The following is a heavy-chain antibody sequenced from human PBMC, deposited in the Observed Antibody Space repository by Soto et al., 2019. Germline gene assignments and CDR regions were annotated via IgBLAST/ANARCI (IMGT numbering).Heavy chain of an antibody. CDR1: GFTFSSYA. J-gene: IGHJ6*02. CDR3: AAYSSGWYSGMDV. D-gene: IGHD6-19*01. V-gene: IGHV3-30-3*01. Sequence: QVQLVGSGGGVVQPGRSLRLSCAASGFTFSSYAMHWVRQAPGQGLEWVAVISYDGSNKYYADSVKGRFTISRDNSKNTLYLQMNSLRAEDTAVYYCAAYSSGWYSGMDVWGQGTTVTVSS. CDR2: ISYDGSNK.